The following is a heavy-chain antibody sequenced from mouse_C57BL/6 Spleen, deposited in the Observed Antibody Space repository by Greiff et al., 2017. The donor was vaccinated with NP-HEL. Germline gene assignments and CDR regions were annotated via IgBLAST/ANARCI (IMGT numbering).Heavy chain of an antibody. V-gene: IGHV1-62-2*01. D-gene: IGHD2-2*01. Sequence: VKLVESGAELVKPGASVKLSCKASGYTFTEYTIHWVKQRSGQGLEWIGWFYPGSGSIKYNEKFKDKATLTADKSSSTVYMELSRLTSEDSAVYFCARHEGGDGYDGDSMDYWGQGTSVTVSS. CDR1: GYTFTEYT. CDR3: ARHEGGDGYDGDSMDY. CDR2: FYPGSGSI. J-gene: IGHJ4*01.